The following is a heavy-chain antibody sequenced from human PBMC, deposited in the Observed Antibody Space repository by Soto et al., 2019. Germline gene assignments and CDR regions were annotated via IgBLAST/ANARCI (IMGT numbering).Heavy chain of an antibody. V-gene: IGHV3-23*01. CDR1: GFTFRTYA. CDR3: AKEIARYSGSYSAFDY. D-gene: IGHD1-26*01. CDR2: ISGGGGST. J-gene: IGHJ4*02. Sequence: EVQLLESGGGLVQPGGSLRLSCAASGFTFRTYAMSWVRQAPGKGLEWVSAISGGGGSTHYADSVKGRFTISRDNSKNTLYMQMNSLRAEDTAVYYCAKEIARYSGSYSAFDYWGQGTLVTVSS.